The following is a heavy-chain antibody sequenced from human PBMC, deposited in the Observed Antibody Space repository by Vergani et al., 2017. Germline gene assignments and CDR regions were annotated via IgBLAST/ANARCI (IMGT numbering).Heavy chain of an antibody. CDR2: ISGSGGST. D-gene: IGHD4-23*01. V-gene: IGHV3-23*01. CDR1: GFTFSSYA. CDR3: AKAYGGRTYFDY. J-gene: IGHJ4*02. Sequence: EVQLLESGGGLVQPGGSLRLSCAASGFTFSSYAMSWVRQAPGKGLEWVSAISGSGGSTYYADSVKGRFTISRDNSKNTLYLQRNSLGAEDTAVSYCAKAYGGRTYFDYWGQGTLVTVSS.